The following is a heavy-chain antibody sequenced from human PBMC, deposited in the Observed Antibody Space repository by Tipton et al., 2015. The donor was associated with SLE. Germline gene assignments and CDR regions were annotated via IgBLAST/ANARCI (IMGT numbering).Heavy chain of an antibody. CDR2: IGPDGRTV. CDR3: AAAAMGH. Sequence: SLRLSCTVSGGSISSSSYYWGWIRQPPGKGLEWVANIGPDGRTVYYADSLKGRFTISRDNAQNSVYLQLSSLRADDTALYHCAAAAMGHWGQGTLVTVSS. CDR1: GGSISSSSYY. V-gene: IGHV3-7*01. J-gene: IGHJ4*02. D-gene: IGHD2-2*01.